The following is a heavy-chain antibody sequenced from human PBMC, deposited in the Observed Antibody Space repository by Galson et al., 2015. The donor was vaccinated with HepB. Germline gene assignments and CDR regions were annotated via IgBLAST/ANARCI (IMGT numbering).Heavy chain of an antibody. J-gene: IGHJ4*02. V-gene: IGHV3-15*01. CDR1: GLTFRNAW. CDR2: IRSASDGAKA. D-gene: IGHD1-1*01. Sequence: SLRLSCAASGLTFRNAWMNWVRQAPGQGLEWVGRIRSASDGAKADYAAPVKDRFIISRDDSANTVYLHMSSLKTEDTAVYYCTTAPGFWNVTPDDYWGQGTHVTVSS. CDR3: TTAPGFWNVTPDDY.